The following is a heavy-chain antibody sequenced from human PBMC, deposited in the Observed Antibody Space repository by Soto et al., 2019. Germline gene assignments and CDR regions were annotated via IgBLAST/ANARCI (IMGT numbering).Heavy chain of an antibody. Sequence: QVQLVQSGAEVKKPGSSVKVSCNASGGTFSSYTISWVRQAPGQGLEWMGRIIPILGIANYAQKFQGRVTITADKSTSTAYMELSSLRSEDTAMYYCAIGPPDQHWSQGTLVTVSS. CDR3: AIGPPDQH. CDR2: IIPILGIA. D-gene: IGHD3-16*01. CDR1: GGTFSSYT. V-gene: IGHV1-69*02. J-gene: IGHJ1*01.